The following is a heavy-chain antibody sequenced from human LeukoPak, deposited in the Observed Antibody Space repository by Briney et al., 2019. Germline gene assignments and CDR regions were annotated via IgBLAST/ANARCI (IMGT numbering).Heavy chain of an antibody. J-gene: IGHJ4*02. D-gene: IGHD2-15*01. V-gene: IGHV4-39*01. CDR2: IHYSGST. CDR3: ARRSGGSSKMDY. Sequence: SETLSLTCIVSGGSISSGNYYWGWIRQPPGKGLEWIGNIHYSGSTYYNPSLKSRVTISVDTPKNQFSLKLSSVTAADTAVYYCARRSGGSSKMDYWGQGTLVTVSS. CDR1: GGSISSGNYY.